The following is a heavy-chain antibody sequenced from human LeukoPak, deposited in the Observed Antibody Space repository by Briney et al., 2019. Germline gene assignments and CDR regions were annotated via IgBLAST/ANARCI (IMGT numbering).Heavy chain of an antibody. CDR1: GFTFSSYA. J-gene: IGHJ6*02. CDR3: AKKGGSLDYYYMDV. Sequence: GGSLRLSCAASGFTFSSYAMSWVRQAPGKGLEWVSGISGSGGRTYYADSVKGRFTISRDNSKNTVHVQMNSLRAEDTAVYYCAKKGGSLDYYYMDVWGQGTTVTVSS. D-gene: IGHD3-16*01. CDR2: ISGSGGRT. V-gene: IGHV3-23*01.